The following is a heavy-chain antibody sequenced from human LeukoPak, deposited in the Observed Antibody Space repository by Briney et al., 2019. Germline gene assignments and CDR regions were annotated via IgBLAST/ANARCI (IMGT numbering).Heavy chain of an antibody. V-gene: IGHV3-23*01. Sequence: PGGSLRLSCVASGFTFSSDYMTWVRQSPGKGLEWVSSISTSGTTSYYADSVKGRFTISRDNSRNTLYLQMNSLGLEDTAIYFCATGLAPYWGQGTLGTVST. CDR3: ATGLAPY. CDR2: ISTSGTTS. CDR1: GFTFSSDY. J-gene: IGHJ4*02.